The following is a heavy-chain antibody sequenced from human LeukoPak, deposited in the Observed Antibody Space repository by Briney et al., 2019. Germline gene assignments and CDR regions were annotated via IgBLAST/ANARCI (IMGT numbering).Heavy chain of an antibody. Sequence: GRSLRLSCAASGFTFNSYAVHWVRQAPGKGLEWVAVISYNGSNKYYADSVKGRFTTSRDNSKNTLYLQMNSLRAEDTATYYCARDESYYYDSGSPYYYYGMDVWGQGTTVTVSS. CDR3: ARDESYYYDSGSPYYYYGMDV. CDR2: ISYNGSNK. J-gene: IGHJ6*02. CDR1: GFTFNSYA. V-gene: IGHV3-30*04. D-gene: IGHD3-10*01.